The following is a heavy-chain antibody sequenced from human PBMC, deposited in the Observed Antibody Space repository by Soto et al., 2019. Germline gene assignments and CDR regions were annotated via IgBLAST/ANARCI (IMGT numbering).Heavy chain of an antibody. CDR1: GGSFIGYY. Sequence: PSETLSLTCAVYGGSFIGYYWSWIRQPPGKGLEWIGEINHSGSTNYNPSLKSRVTISVDTSKNQFSLKLSSVTAADTAVYYCATRDGLGYCSSTSCYVNWFDPWGQGTLVTVSS. CDR3: ATRDGLGYCSSTSCYVNWFDP. CDR2: INHSGST. V-gene: IGHV4-34*01. D-gene: IGHD2-2*01. J-gene: IGHJ5*02.